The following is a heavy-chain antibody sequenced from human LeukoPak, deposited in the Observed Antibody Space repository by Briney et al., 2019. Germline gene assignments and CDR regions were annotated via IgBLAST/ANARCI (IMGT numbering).Heavy chain of an antibody. CDR2: IYRSGST. Sequence: SETLSLTWAVSGGSISSGGYSWRWLRQPPGKGLEWIGYIYRSGSTYYNPSLKSRVTISVDRSKNQFSLKLSSVTAADTAVYYCAYSTGYLSGMDVWGQGTTVTVSS. V-gene: IGHV4-30-2*01. CDR1: GGSISSGGYS. D-gene: IGHD2-15*01. J-gene: IGHJ6*02. CDR3: AYSTGYLSGMDV.